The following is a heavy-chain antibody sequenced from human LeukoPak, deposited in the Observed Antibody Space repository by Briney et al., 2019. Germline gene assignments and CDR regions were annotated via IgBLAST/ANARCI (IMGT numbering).Heavy chain of an antibody. CDR1: GFTFRSYG. CDR2: IRYDGSNK. V-gene: IGHV3-30*02. Sequence: QPGGSLRLSCAASGFTFRSYGMHWVRQAPGKGLEWVTFIRYDGSNKYYADSVKGRFTISRDNSKNTLYLQVDSLRAEDTAVYYCAKDRAQSYYDKSGYYLDALDVWGQGTMVAVSS. CDR3: AKDRAQSYYDKSGYYLDALDV. J-gene: IGHJ3*01. D-gene: IGHD3-22*01.